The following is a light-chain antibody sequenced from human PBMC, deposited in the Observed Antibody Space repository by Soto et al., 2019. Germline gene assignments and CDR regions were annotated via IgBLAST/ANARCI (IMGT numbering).Light chain of an antibody. CDR1: SSNIAAGYD. CDR2: GNS. V-gene: IGLV1-40*01. Sequence: QSVLAQPPSVSGAPGQKVTISCTGSSSNIAAGYDLHWYQQLPGTAPKLLLYGNSNRPSGVPDRFSGSKSGTSASPAITGLQAEDEADYYCQSYDSSLSAYVFGTGTKVTVL. CDR3: QSYDSSLSAYV. J-gene: IGLJ1*01.